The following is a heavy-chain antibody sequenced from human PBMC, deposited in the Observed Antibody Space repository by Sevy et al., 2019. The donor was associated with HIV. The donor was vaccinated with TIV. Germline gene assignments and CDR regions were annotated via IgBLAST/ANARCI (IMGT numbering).Heavy chain of an antibody. CDR1: GFTFSSYG. CDR3: ARGLQERGAFDI. J-gene: IGHJ3*02. Sequence: GGSLRLSCAASGFTFSSYGMHWVRQAPGKGLEWVAVIWYDGSNKYYADSVKGRFTISRDNSKNTLYLQMNSLRAEDTAVYYCARGLQERGAFDIWGHGTMVTVSS. CDR2: IWYDGSNK. V-gene: IGHV3-33*01. D-gene: IGHD3-16*01.